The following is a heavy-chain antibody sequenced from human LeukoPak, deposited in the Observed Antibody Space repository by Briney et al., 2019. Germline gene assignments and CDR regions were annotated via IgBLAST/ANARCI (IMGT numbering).Heavy chain of an antibody. J-gene: IGHJ4*02. CDR1: GFTFSSYW. V-gene: IGHV3-7*01. CDR2: IKQDGSEK. D-gene: IGHD5-18*01. Sequence: GGSLSLSCAASGFTFSSYWMSWVRQAPGKGLEWVANIKQDGSEKYYMDSVKGRCTITRDNAKDSLYLQMNSLRAEDTAVYYCARDLSRIHLWSNPYFDYWGQGTLVTVSS. CDR3: ARDLSRIHLWSNPYFDY.